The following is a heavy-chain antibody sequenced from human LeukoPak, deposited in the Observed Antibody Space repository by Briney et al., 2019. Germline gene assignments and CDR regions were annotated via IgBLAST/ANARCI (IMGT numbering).Heavy chain of an antibody. CDR3: AKGIYDFWSGYHY. Sequence: GGSLRLSCAASGLTFSNYYMNWIRQAPGKGLEWLAYIAPGADAIYYADSVKGRFTISRDNAKNSLYLQMDSLRAEDTALYYCAKGIYDFWSGYHYWGQGTLVTVSS. D-gene: IGHD3-3*01. V-gene: IGHV3-11*01. CDR1: GLTFSNYY. J-gene: IGHJ4*02. CDR2: IAPGADAI.